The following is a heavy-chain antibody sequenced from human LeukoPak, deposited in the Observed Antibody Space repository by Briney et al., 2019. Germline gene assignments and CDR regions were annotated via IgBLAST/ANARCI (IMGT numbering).Heavy chain of an antibody. CDR1: GFTFSGHA. Sequence: PGGSLRLSCAASGFTFSGHAMHWVRQTPGVGMEWLAIIGDDGRDQHYTDSVKGRFTISRDNCKNTLFLQLNSLTPEDTALYLCARDLMWGFDYWGQGTLVTVSS. D-gene: IGHD7-27*01. CDR3: ARDLMWGFDY. V-gene: IGHV3-30*02. J-gene: IGHJ4*02. CDR2: IGDDGRDQ.